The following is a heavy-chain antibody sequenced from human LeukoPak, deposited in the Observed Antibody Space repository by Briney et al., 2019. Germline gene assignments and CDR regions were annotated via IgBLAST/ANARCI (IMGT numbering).Heavy chain of an antibody. D-gene: IGHD6-19*01. J-gene: IGHJ4*02. CDR3: ARAHSGWYDY. V-gene: IGHV4-59*08. CDR2: IYYSGST. CDR1: GGSICSYY. Sequence: SETLSLTCTVSGGSICSYYWGWIRQPPGKGLEWIGYIYYSGSTNYNPSLKSRVTISVDTSKNQFSLKLSSVTAADTAGYYCARAHSGWYDYWGQGTLVTVSS.